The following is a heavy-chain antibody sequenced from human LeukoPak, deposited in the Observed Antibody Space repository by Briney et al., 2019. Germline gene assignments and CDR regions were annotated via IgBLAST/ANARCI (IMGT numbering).Heavy chain of an antibody. CDR3: ARDERYDSSGYPFDY. CDR2: IRYDGSNK. V-gene: IGHV3-30*02. Sequence: GGSLRLSCAASGFTFSSYAMSWVRQAPGKGLEWVAFIRYDGSNKYYADSVKGRFTISRDNSKNTLYLQMNSLRSDDTAVYYCARDERYDSSGYPFDYWGQGTLVTVSS. CDR1: GFTFSSYA. D-gene: IGHD3-22*01. J-gene: IGHJ4*02.